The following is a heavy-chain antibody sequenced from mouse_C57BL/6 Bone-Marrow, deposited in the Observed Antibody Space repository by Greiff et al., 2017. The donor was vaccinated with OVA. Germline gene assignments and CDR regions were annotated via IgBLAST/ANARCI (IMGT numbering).Heavy chain of an antibody. CDR3: ARSTVLLRYPCWYFDV. Sequence: QVQLQQSGAELVKPGASVKISCKASGYAFSSYWMNWVKQRPGKGLEWIGQIYPGDGDTNYNGKFKGKATLTADKSSSTAYMQLSSLTSEDSAVYFCARSTVLLRYPCWYFDVWGTGTTVTVSS. CDR2: IYPGDGDT. CDR1: GYAFSSYW. J-gene: IGHJ1*03. V-gene: IGHV1-80*01. D-gene: IGHD1-1*01.